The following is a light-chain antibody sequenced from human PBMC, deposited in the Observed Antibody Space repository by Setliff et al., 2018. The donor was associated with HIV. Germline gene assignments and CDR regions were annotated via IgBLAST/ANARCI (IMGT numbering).Light chain of an antibody. CDR2: EVR. CDR3: SSYAITNTLP. CDR1: SSAVGGYSH. Sequence: QSALTQPASVSGSPGQSITIPCTGTSSAVGGYSHVSWYQQHPGKAPKLIIYEVRNRPSGVSNRFSSSKSGNTASLTISGLRAEDEADYYCSSYAITNTLPFGTGTKVTVL. V-gene: IGLV2-14*01. J-gene: IGLJ1*01.